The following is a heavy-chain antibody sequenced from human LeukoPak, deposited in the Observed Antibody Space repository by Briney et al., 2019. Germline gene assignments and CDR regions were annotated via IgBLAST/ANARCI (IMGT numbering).Heavy chain of an antibody. J-gene: IGHJ3*02. CDR1: GGSFSGAY. Sequence: ETLSLTCAVYGGSFSGAYWSWIRQAPGKGLEWVSGINWNGGSTGYADSVKGRFTISRDNAKNSLYLQMNSLRAEDTALYYCARSTTVTTGPHAFDIWGQGTMVTVSS. CDR3: ARSTTVTTGPHAFDI. V-gene: IGHV3-20*04. D-gene: IGHD4-17*01. CDR2: INWNGGST.